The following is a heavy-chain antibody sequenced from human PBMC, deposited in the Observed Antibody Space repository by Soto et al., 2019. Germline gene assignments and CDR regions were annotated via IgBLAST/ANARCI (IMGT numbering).Heavy chain of an antibody. CDR3: ARHMSSTWSYHFDY. V-gene: IGHV4-61*01. D-gene: IGHD6-13*01. J-gene: IGHJ4*02. CDR2: IYYSGTT. CDR1: GDSISSGNYF. Sequence: SETLSLTCTVSGDSISSGNYFWSWIRQPPGKGLEWIGDIYYSGTTNYNPSLRSRVTISLDTSRNQFSLTLSSVTAADAALYYCARHMSSTWSYHFDYWGQGTLVTVSS.